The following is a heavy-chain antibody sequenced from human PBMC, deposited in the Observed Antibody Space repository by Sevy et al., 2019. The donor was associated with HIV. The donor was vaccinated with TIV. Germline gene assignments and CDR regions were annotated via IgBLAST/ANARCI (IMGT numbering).Heavy chain of an antibody. CDR1: GFTFSSYA. J-gene: IGHJ4*02. V-gene: IGHV3-30-3*01. D-gene: IGHD1-26*01. CDR2: ISYDGNNK. Sequence: GGSLRLSCAASGFTFSSYAMHWVRQAPGKGLECVAVISYDGNNKYYADSVKGRFTISRDNSKNTLYLQMNSLRAEDTAVYYCARDSSRGSYPTFDYWGQGTLVTVSS. CDR3: ARDSSRGSYPTFDY.